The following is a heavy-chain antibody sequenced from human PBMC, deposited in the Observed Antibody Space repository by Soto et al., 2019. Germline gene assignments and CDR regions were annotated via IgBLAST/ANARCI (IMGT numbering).Heavy chain of an antibody. CDR3: ARVDSSGYYHYYYGMDV. J-gene: IGHJ6*02. D-gene: IGHD3-22*01. CDR2: IYYSGST. Sequence: TSETLSLTCTVSGGSISSYYWSWIRQPPGKGLEWIGYIYYSGSTNYNPSLKSRVTISVDTSKNQFSLKLSSVTAADTAVYYCARVDSSGYYHYYYGMDVWGQGTTVTVSS. CDR1: GGSISSYY. V-gene: IGHV4-59*01.